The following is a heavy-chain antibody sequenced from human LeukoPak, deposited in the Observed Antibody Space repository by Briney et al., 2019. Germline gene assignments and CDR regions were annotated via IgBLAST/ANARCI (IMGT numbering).Heavy chain of an antibody. Sequence: GGSLRLSCAASGFTFSSHAMSWVRQAPGKGLEWVSAISSGGGTTYYADSVKGRFTISRDNAKNSLYLQMNSLRAEDTAVYYCARTSSYYDSSGYYCYYWGQGALVTVSS. CDR1: GFTFSSHA. CDR2: ISSGGGTT. CDR3: ARTSSYYDSSGYYCYY. J-gene: IGHJ4*02. V-gene: IGHV3-23*01. D-gene: IGHD3-22*01.